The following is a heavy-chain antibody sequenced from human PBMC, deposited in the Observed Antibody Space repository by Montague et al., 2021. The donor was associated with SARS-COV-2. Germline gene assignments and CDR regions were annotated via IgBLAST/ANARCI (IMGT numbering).Heavy chain of an antibody. Sequence: SETLSLTCTVSGGSISSYYWSWIRQPPGKGLEWIGYIYYSGSTNXNPSLKSRVTISVDTSKNQFSLKLSSVTAAGTAVYYCARAQMNRITIFGVVAEFDPWGQGTLVTVSS. CDR3: ARAQMNRITIFGVVAEFDP. V-gene: IGHV4-59*12. CDR2: IYYSGST. J-gene: IGHJ5*02. D-gene: IGHD3-3*01. CDR1: GGSISSYY.